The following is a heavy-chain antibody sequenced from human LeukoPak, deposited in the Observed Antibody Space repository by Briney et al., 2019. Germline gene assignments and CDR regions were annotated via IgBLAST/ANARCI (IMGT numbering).Heavy chain of an antibody. J-gene: IGHJ4*02. D-gene: IGHD5-18*01. CDR1: GFTFSSYG. Sequence: GGSLRLSCAASGFTFSSYGMHWVRQAPGKGLEWVAVISYDGSNKYYADSVKGRFTISRDNSKNTLYLQMNSLRAEDTAVYYCARDERKWIQLWLVDYWGQGTLVTVSS. CDR2: ISYDGSNK. V-gene: IGHV3-30*03. CDR3: ARDERKWIQLWLVDY.